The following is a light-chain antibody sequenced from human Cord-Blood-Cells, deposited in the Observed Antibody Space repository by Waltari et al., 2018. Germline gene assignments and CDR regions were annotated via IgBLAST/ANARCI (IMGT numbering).Light chain of an antibody. J-gene: IGKJ1*01. CDR2: GAS. V-gene: IGKV3-15*01. CDR3: QQYNNWPWT. CDR1: QSVSSN. Sequence: EIVMTLSPATLSVSTGERTTISCRASQSVSSNLAWDQQKPGQAPRRLIYGASTASNGIPARFSGSGSETEFTLTISSLHSEDFAVYYGQQYNNWPWTFGQATKVEL.